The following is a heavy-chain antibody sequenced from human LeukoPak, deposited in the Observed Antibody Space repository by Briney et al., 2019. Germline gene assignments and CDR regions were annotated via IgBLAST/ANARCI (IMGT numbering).Heavy chain of an antibody. CDR3: GRAFPPLRTSSAGDL. CDR1: GFTFSDYD. CDR2: ISGLSTHI. J-gene: IGHJ4*02. D-gene: IGHD3-16*01. V-gene: IGHV3-69-1*02. Sequence: GGSLRLSCSASGFTFSDYDMNWVRQAPGKGLEWVSSISGLSTHIYYGDSVKGRSSISRDNAKNSVYLQMNSLGVEDTAIYYCGRAFPPLRTSSAGDLWGQGILVTVSS.